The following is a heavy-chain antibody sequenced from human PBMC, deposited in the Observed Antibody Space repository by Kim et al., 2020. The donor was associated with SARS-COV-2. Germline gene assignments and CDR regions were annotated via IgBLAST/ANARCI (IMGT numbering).Heavy chain of an antibody. CDR3: ARAPTVKHPGY. D-gene: IGHD4-17*01. CDR2: T. Sequence: TNYSPSFQGHVTISADKSISTAYLQWSSLKASDTAMYYCARAPTVKHPGYWGQGTLVTVSS. V-gene: IGHV5-10-1*01. J-gene: IGHJ4*02.